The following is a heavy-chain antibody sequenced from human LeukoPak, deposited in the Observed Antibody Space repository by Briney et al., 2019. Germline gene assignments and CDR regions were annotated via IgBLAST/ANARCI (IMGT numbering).Heavy chain of an antibody. D-gene: IGHD3-22*01. J-gene: IGHJ3*02. V-gene: IGHV4-59*08. CDR1: GGSISSYY. Sequence: SETLSLTCTVSGGSISSYYWSWLRQPPRKGLEWIGYIYYSGSTNYNPSLKSRVTISVDTSKNQFSLKLSSVTAADTAVYYCARHSPPGPYDSSGYYAFDIWGQGTMVTVSS. CDR2: IYYSGST. CDR3: ARHSPPGPYDSSGYYAFDI.